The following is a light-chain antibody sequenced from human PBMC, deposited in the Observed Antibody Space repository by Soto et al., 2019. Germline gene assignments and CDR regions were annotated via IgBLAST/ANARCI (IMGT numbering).Light chain of an antibody. J-gene: IGKJ1*01. V-gene: IGKV3-20*01. CDR1: QSVSNNY. CDR3: QQYGGSPQT. Sequence: EFVLTQSPGTLSLSPGERATLSCRASQSVSNNYLAWYQQKPGQAPRLLIYGASSRATGIPDRFSGSGSGTDFTLTISRLAPEDFAVYYCQQYGGSPQTFGQGTKVEIK. CDR2: GAS.